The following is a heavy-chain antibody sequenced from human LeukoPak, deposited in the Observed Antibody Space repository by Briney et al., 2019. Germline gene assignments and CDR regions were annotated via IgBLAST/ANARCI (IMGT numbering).Heavy chain of an antibody. CDR1: GGSFSGYY. J-gene: IGHJ6*02. Sequence: SETLSLTCAVYGGSFSGYYWSWIRQPPGKGLEWIGEINHSGGTNYNPSLKSRVTISVDTSKNQFSLKLSSVTAADTAVYYCARGIYDFWSGYYLLGQYGMDVWGQGTTVTVSS. CDR2: INHSGGT. V-gene: IGHV4-34*01. D-gene: IGHD3-3*01. CDR3: ARGIYDFWSGYYLLGQYGMDV.